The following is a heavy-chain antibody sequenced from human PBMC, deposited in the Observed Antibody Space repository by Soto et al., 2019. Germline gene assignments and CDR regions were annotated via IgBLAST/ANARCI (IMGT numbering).Heavy chain of an antibody. CDR3: VRGGGLMWPAGDY. CDR1: GFTFRSYW. V-gene: IGHV3-7*04. J-gene: IGHJ4*02. CDR2: INQDGSKK. Sequence: EVQLVESGGGLVQPGGSLRLSCAASGFTFRSYWMSWVRQTPGKGLEWVANINQDGSKKNYVDSVKGRFTISRDNAENPLEQQMNSPSAEDAAVDDRVRGGGLMWPAGDYWGQGTLVTVSS. D-gene: IGHD3-16*01.